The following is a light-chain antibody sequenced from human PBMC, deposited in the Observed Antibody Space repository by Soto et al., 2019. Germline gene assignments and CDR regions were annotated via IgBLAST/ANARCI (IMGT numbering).Light chain of an antibody. V-gene: IGKV3-15*01. Sequence: EIVMTQSPATLSVSPGESATLSCRASQSVSNNLAWYQQKPGQAPRLLIYGASTRATGMPARFSGSGSGTEFTLTISSLQSEDFEVYYCQQYNNWPPWTFGQGTKVEIK. J-gene: IGKJ1*01. CDR1: QSVSNN. CDR3: QQYNNWPPWT. CDR2: GAS.